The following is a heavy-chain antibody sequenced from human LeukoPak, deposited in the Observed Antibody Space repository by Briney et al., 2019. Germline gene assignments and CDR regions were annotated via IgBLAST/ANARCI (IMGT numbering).Heavy chain of an antibody. Sequence: GGSLRLSCAATGFTFSSYAMSWVRQAPGKGLEWVSAISGSGGSTYYADSVKGRFTISRDNSKNTLYLQMNSLRAEDTAVYYCAADSSGYFTAFDYWGQGTLVTVSS. J-gene: IGHJ4*02. CDR2: ISGSGGST. V-gene: IGHV3-23*01. CDR1: GFTFSSYA. D-gene: IGHD3-22*01. CDR3: AADSSGYFTAFDY.